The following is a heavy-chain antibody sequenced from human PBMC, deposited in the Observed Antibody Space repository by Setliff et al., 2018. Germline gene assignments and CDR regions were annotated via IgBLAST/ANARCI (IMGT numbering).Heavy chain of an antibody. V-gene: IGHV1-18*01. Sequence: ASVKVSCKASGFTFAYFGISWVRLAPGQGLEWMGWISGHNGKTIYAQKFRDRVVMTTDTAMETAYVELRSLRSDDSAIYYCAKEPAVSLTEAVRRSYYDYALDVWGQGTTVTVS. CDR1: GFTFAYFG. D-gene: IGHD4-17*01. CDR2: ISGHNGKT. J-gene: IGHJ6*02. CDR3: AKEPAVSLTEAVRRSYYDYALDV.